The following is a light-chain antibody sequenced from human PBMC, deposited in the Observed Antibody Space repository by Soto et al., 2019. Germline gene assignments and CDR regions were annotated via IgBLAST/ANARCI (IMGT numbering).Light chain of an antibody. J-gene: IGKJ4*01. CDR3: QQYDTWPLT. Sequence: ETVMTQFPATLSVSPGERATLSCRASQYVSTNLAWYQQQPGQPPRLLIYDISNRATGIPARFSGSGSETEFARTITSLQSEDFAVYYCQQYDTWPLTFGGGTKVEIK. V-gene: IGKV3D-15*01. CDR2: DIS. CDR1: QYVSTN.